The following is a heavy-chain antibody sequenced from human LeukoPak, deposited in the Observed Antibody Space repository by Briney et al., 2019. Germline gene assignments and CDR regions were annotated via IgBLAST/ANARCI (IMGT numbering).Heavy chain of an antibody. CDR2: IKSKSDGGTT. J-gene: IGHJ4*02. D-gene: IGHD1-26*01. CDR1: GFTFSNAW. Sequence: PGGSLRLSCAASGFTFSNAWMSWVRQAPGKGLEWVGRIKSKSDGGTTDFAAPVNGRFTLSRDDSKNTLYLQMNSLKTEDTALYYCTRGGPRGSYLDYWGQGTLVTVSS. CDR3: TRGGPRGSYLDY. V-gene: IGHV3-15*01.